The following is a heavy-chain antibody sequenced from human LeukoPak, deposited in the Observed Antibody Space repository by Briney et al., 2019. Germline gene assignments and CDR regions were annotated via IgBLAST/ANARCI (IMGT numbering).Heavy chain of an antibody. J-gene: IGHJ5*02. V-gene: IGHV3-21*01. D-gene: IGHD3-3*01. Sequence: GGSLRLSCAASGFTFSSYSMNWVSQAPGKGLEWVSSISSSSSYIYYADSVKGRFTISRDNAKNSLYLQMNSLRAEDTAVYYCARDAFWSGEAWFDPWGQGTLVTVSS. CDR3: ARDAFWSGEAWFDP. CDR1: GFTFSSYS. CDR2: ISSSSSYI.